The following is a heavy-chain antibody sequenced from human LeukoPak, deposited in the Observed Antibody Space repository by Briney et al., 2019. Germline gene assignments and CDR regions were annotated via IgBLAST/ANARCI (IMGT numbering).Heavy chain of an antibody. D-gene: IGHD3-10*01. V-gene: IGHV5-51*01. CDR1: GYSFNTFY. CDR3: ARLIYYGSGRTYFFDS. Sequence: RHGESLKISCKGSGYSFNTFYIGWVRQTPETGLEWMGNIYPSDSETKYKPSFQGQVTLSVDKSINTAYLRLSSLKASDTAIYYCARLIYYGSGRTYFFDSWGQGTQVTVSS. CDR2: IYPSDSET. J-gene: IGHJ4*02.